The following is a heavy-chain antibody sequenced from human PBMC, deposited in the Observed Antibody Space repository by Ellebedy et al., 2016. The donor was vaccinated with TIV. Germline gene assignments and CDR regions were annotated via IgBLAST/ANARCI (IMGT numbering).Heavy chain of an antibody. CDR1: GITFGDYA. CDR3: ARGSSRSWFDL. CDR2: ISYDGNNK. Sequence: PGGSLRLSCTASGITFGDYAMHWVRQAPGKGLEWVAVISYDGNNKYYAESVKGRFTISRDISKNTQYLQLNSPRTEDTAVYYCARGSSRSWFDLWGQGTLVTVSS. J-gene: IGHJ5*02. V-gene: IGHV3-30*01.